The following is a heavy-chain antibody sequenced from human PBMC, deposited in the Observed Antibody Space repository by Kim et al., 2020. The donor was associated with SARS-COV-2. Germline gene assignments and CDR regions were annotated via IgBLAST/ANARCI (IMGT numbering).Heavy chain of an antibody. CDR3: AKAFKEYSRSSNWVHFDF. D-gene: IGHD6-6*01. CDR2: IPGPGST. CDR1: GFTFNSFT. V-gene: IGHV3-23*01. J-gene: IGHJ4*02. Sequence: GGSLRLSCAASGFTFNSFTMTWVRQAPGKGLEWVSSIPGPGSTYYAASVKGRFTVSRDNSRNTLYLQMNSLRAEDTAIYYCAKAFKEYSRSSNWVHFDFWGQGTLGTVSP.